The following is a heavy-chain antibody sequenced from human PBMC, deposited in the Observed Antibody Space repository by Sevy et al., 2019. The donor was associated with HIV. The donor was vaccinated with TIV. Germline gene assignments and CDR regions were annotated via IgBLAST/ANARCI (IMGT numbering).Heavy chain of an antibody. CDR3: ARDPYPIAAAGTSDGAFDI. V-gene: IGHV1-2*02. CDR1: GYTFTGYY. Sequence: ASVKVSCKASGYTFTGYYMHWVRQAPGQGLEWMGWINPNSGGTNYAQKFQGRVTMTRDTSIGTAYMERSRLGSDDTAVYYCARDPYPIAAAGTSDGAFDIWGQGTMVTVSS. D-gene: IGHD6-13*01. CDR2: INPNSGGT. J-gene: IGHJ3*02.